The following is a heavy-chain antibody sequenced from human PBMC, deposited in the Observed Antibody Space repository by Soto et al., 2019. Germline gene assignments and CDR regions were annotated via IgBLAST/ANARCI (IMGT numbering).Heavy chain of an antibody. CDR2: TYFRSKWYD. Sequence: SLTCAISGDSVYNNIPAWNLIRQSPSRGLEWLGRTYFRSKWYDDYAVSLKSRMTINPDLSKNQFSLPLNSVTSEDTGVYHCARDLGGLEYWGQGTLVTVSS. V-gene: IGHV6-1*01. CDR1: GDSVYNNIPA. CDR3: ARDLGGLEY. J-gene: IGHJ4*02.